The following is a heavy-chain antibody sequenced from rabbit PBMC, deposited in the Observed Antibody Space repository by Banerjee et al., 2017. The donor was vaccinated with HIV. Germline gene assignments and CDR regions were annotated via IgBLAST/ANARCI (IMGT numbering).Heavy chain of an antibody. CDR2: IYANSGNT. Sequence: QEQLVESGGGLVQPEGSLTLTCTASGFSFSSSYYMCWVRQAPGKRPEWIACIYANSGNTYYASWAKGRFTISKTSSTTVTLQMTSLTAADTATYFCARAYDGSTYYFNLWGQGTLVTVS. V-gene: IGHV1S45*01. D-gene: IGHD4-2*01. CDR1: GFSFSSSYY. CDR3: ARAYDGSTYYFNL. J-gene: IGHJ4*01.